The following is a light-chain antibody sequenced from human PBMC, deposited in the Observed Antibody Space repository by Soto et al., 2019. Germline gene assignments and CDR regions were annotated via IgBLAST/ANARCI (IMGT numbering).Light chain of an antibody. Sequence: DIQMTQSPSSLSASVGDRVTITCRSSQNIFDYLNWYQQKPGKAPNLLIYAASSLESGVPLRFSGNGSGTHFTLTISSLQHEDFATYYCQQTYNNPQTFGQGTKVDIK. CDR3: QQTYNNPQT. CDR1: QNIFDY. V-gene: IGKV1-39*01. J-gene: IGKJ1*01. CDR2: AAS.